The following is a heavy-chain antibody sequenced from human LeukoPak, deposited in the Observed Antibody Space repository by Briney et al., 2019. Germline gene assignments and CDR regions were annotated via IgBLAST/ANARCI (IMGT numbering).Heavy chain of an antibody. D-gene: IGHD5-12*01. J-gene: IGHJ3*02. CDR2: IYYSGST. V-gene: IGHV4-59*01. CDR1: GGSISSYY. CDR3: ARVLKGGYDWSCAFDI. Sequence: SETLSLTCTVSGGSISSYYWSWIRQPPGKGPEWIGYIYYSGSTNYNPSLKSRVTISVDTSKNQFSLKLSSVTAADTAVYYCARVLKGGYDWSCAFDIWGQGTMVTVSS.